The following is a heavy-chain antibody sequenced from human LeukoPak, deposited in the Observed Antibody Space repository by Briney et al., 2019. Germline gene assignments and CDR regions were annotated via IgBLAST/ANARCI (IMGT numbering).Heavy chain of an antibody. J-gene: IGHJ5*02. V-gene: IGHV3-30*18. CDR1: GFTFSSFG. CDR2: ISYDGSNK. D-gene: IGHD6-13*01. Sequence: GGSLRLSCADSGFTFSSFGMQWVRQAPGKGLEWVALISYDGSNKHYADSVKGRFTISRDNSKNTLYLQMNGLRPEDTAVYYCAKDGAGSWFGEATWGQGTLVTVSS. CDR3: AKDGAGSWFGEAT.